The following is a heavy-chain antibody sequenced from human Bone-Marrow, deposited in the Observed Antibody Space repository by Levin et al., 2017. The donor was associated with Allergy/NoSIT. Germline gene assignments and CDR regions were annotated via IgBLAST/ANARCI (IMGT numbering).Heavy chain of an antibody. CDR1: GSSISSVYY. Sequence: PSETLSLTCAVSGSSISSVYYWGWIRQSPGKGLEWIGSIYHSGATYYNPSLKSRVTISVDTSKNQFSLRLNSVTAADTAVYYCAREVDIVMERDYWGQGTLVTVSS. CDR3: AREVDIVMERDY. CDR2: IYHSGAT. J-gene: IGHJ4*02. D-gene: IGHD5-12*01. V-gene: IGHV4-38-2*02.